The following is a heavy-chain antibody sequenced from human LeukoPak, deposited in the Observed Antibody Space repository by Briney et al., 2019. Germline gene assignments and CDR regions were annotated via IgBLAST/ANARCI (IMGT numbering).Heavy chain of an antibody. J-gene: IGHJ4*02. Sequence: KPSETLSLTCTVSGGSHRSSGYYWGWIPQPPGEGVEWIWRIYYSRSTYYNPSLKSRVTISLDTSQNQFSLKLSSVTAADTAVYYCARQQSCSGGTCYFYFDSWGQGTLVTVSS. D-gene: IGHD2-15*01. CDR3: ARQQSCSGGTCYFYFDS. CDR2: IYYSRST. V-gene: IGHV4-39*01. CDR1: GGSHRSSGYY.